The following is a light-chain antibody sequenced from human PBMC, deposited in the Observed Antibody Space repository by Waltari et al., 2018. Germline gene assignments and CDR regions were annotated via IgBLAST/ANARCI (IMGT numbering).Light chain of an antibody. CDR2: EES. V-gene: IGLV2-23*01. CDR3: CSYAGSFTLV. J-gene: IGLJ2*01. Sequence: QSALTQPASVSGSPGQSITIPCTGTRSDVGSYNLVSWYQEHTGKAPKLMIYEESKRTSGVSNRFYGSKSGNTASLTISGLQAEDEADYYCCSYAGSFTLVFGGGTKLTVL. CDR1: RSDVGSYNL.